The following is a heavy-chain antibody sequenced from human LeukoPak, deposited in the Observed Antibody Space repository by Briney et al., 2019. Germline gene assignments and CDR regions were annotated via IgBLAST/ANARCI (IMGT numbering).Heavy chain of an antibody. CDR1: GFTFSSYA. J-gene: IGHJ4*02. D-gene: IGHD3-10*01. V-gene: IGHV3-23*01. CDR3: AKVLGITMVRGVKRGNDY. CDR2: ISGSGGST. Sequence: PGGSLRLSCAASGFTFSSYAMSWVRQAPGKGLEWVSAISGSGGSTYYADSVKGRFTISRDNSKNTLYLQMNSLRAEDTAVYYCAKVLGITMVRGVKRGNDYWGQGTLVTVSS.